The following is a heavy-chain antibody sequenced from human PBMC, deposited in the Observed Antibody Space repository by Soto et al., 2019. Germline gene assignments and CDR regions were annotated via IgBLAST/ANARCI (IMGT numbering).Heavy chain of an antibody. CDR2: INRDATSI. Sequence: VGSLRLSCAASGFTFNTYSMNWVRQAPGKGLEWVSYINRDATSIFYADSVRGRFTISRDNARNSLYLQMHSLRDEDSATYYCVRDPDWVDPWGQGTLVTVSS. CDR3: VRDPDWVDP. CDR1: GFTFNTYS. V-gene: IGHV3-48*02. J-gene: IGHJ5*02.